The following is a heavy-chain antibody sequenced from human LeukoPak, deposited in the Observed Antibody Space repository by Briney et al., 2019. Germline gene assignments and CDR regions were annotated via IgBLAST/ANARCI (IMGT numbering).Heavy chain of an antibody. J-gene: IGHJ6*02. CDR1: GDSVSSITAA. CDR3: TRQYSSGWSYYYGLDV. V-gene: IGHV6-1*01. D-gene: IGHD6-19*01. Sequence: SQTLSLTCAISGDSVSSITAAWNWIRQSPSRGLEWLGRTYYRSKWYNDYAVSVRSRITINPDTSKNQFSLQLNSVTPEDTAVYYCTRQYSSGWSYYYGLDVWGQGTTVTVSS. CDR2: TYYRSKWYN.